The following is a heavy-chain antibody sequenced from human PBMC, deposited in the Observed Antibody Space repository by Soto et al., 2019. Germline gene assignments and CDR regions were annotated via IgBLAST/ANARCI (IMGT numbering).Heavy chain of an antibody. CDR3: ARGEIVVVPAADYYYSYGMDI. D-gene: IGHD2-2*01. Sequence: SGTPSLTCTASGGSINSYDWSWIRKPPGKGLEWIGYIYYSGSTNYNPSLKSRVTISVDTSKNQFSLKLSSVTAADTAVYYCARGEIVVVPAADYYYSYGMDIWGQGTTVTVSS. V-gene: IGHV4-59*07. CDR1: GGSINSYD. J-gene: IGHJ6*02. CDR2: IYYSGST.